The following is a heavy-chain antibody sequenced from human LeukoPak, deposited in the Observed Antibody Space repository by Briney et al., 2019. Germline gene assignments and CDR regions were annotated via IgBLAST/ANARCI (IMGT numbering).Heavy chain of an antibody. CDR2: ISSSSSTI. D-gene: IGHD2-15*01. V-gene: IGHV3-48*04. CDR1: GFTFSNYW. J-gene: IGHJ6*02. Sequence: GGSLRLSCAASGFTFSNYWMSWVRQAPGKGLEWVSYISSSSSTIYYADSVKGRFTISRDNAKNSLYLQMNSLRAEDTAVYYCARDTSECSGGSCYSRDDYGMDVWGQGTTVTVSS. CDR3: ARDTSECSGGSCYSRDDYGMDV.